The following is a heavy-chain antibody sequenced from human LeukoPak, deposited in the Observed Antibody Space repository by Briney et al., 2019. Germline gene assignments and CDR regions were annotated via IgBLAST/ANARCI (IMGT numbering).Heavy chain of an antibody. Sequence: AGGSLRLSCAASGFTFSSYAMSWVRQAPGKGLEWVSAISGSGGSTYYADSVKGRFTISRDNSKNTLYLQMNSLRAEDTAVYYCAKDVTGYDYVWGSYLFDYWGQGTLVTVSS. D-gene: IGHD3-16*02. CDR3: AKDVTGYDYVWGSYLFDY. V-gene: IGHV3-23*01. CDR1: GFTFSSYA. CDR2: ISGSGGST. J-gene: IGHJ4*02.